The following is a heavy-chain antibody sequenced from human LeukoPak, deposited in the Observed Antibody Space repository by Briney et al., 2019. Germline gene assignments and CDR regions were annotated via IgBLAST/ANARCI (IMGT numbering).Heavy chain of an antibody. CDR1: GFTFSSYG. D-gene: IGHD3-10*01. J-gene: IGHJ5*02. V-gene: IGHV3-23*01. CDR2: ISGSGGGT. CDR3: AKSRGYGWFDP. Sequence: GGSLRLSCVASGFTFSSYGIHWVRQAPGKGLEWVSAISGSGGGTYYADSVKGRFTISRDNSKNTLYLQMNSLRAEDTAVYYCAKSRGYGWFDPWGQGTLVTVSS.